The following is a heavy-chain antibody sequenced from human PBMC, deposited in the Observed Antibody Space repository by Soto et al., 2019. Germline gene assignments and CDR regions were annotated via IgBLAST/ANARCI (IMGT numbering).Heavy chain of an antibody. CDR1: GGSITSSSYY. CDR3: VASSYYYFYGMDV. V-gene: IGHV4-39*01. CDR2: RFYSGST. Sequence: QLQLQESGPGLVKPSETLSLTCTVSGGSITSSSYYWGWVRQTPGKGLEWIGNRFYSGSTYYNPSHKSQVTISVDTSNNQFSLRLSSVTAADTALYYCVASSYYYFYGMDVWGQGTTVTVSS. J-gene: IGHJ6*02. D-gene: IGHD6-6*01.